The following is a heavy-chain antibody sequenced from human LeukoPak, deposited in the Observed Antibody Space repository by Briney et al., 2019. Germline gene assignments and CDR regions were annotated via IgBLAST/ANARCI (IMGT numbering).Heavy chain of an antibody. D-gene: IGHD3-22*01. CDR3: AKDVAHYYDSSGYYYFDY. V-gene: IGHV3-23*01. CDR2: ISGSGGST. Sequence: GGSLRLSCAASGFTFSSYAMSWVRQAPGKGLEWVSAISGSGGSTYYADSVKGRFTISRDNSKNTLYLQMNSLRAEDTVVYYCAKDVAHYYDSSGYYYFDYWGQGTLVTVSS. CDR1: GFTFSSYA. J-gene: IGHJ4*02.